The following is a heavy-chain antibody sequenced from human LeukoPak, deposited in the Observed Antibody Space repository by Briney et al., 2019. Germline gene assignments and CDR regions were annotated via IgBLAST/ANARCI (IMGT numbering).Heavy chain of an antibody. D-gene: IGHD5-24*01. Sequence: SVKVSCKASGGTLSSYTISWVRQAPGQGLEWMGRIIPILGIANYAQKFQGRVTITADKSTSTAYMELSSLRSEDTAVYYCARADHPRGWIWDQGTMVTVSS. CDR3: ARADHPRGWI. CDR2: IIPILGIA. CDR1: GGTLSSYT. J-gene: IGHJ3*02. V-gene: IGHV1-69*02.